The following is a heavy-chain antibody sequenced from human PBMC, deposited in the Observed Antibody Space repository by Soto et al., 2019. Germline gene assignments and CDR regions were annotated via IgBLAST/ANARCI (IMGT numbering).Heavy chain of an antibody. D-gene: IGHD2-15*01. CDR1: GDSISTVDYF. J-gene: IGHJ5*01. CDR2: IYKSTTT. CDR3: ARGRYCLTGRCFPNWFDS. V-gene: IGHV4-30-4*01. Sequence: SETLSLTFSVSGDSISTVDYFWAWIRQPPGQALEYIGYIYKSTTTYYNPSFESRVAISLDTSKSQFSLHVTAVTAADTAVYFCARGRYCLTGRCFPNWFDSWGQGTLVTVS.